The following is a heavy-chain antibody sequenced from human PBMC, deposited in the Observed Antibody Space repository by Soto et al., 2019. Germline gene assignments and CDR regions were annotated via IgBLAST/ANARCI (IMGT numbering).Heavy chain of an antibody. CDR2: INAGNGNT. J-gene: IGHJ6*02. D-gene: IGHD6-6*01. CDR3: ARDSRSWGDYYYGMDV. Sequence: ASVKVSCKASGYTFTSYAMHWVRQAPGQRLEWMGWINAGNGNTKYSQKFQGRVTITRDTSASAAYMELSSLRSEDTAVYYCARDSRSWGDYYYGMDVWGQGTTVTVSS. V-gene: IGHV1-3*01. CDR1: GYTFTSYA.